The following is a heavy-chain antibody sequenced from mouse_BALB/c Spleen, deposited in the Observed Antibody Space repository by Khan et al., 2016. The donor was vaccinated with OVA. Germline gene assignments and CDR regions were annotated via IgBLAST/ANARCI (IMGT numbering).Heavy chain of an antibody. D-gene: IGHD2-3*01. CDR3: SRFYGGYYDTVDY. V-gene: IGHV2-9*02. Sequence: QVQLQQSGPGLVAPSQSLSITCTVSGFSLTTYGVHWVRQPPGKGLEWLGVIWAGGGTNYNSALMSRLSISKDNYKRQVFLKMNSLQTDDTAMYYCSRFYGGYYDTVDYWGQGTSVTVSA. CDR1: GFSLTTYG. J-gene: IGHJ4*01. CDR2: IWAGGGT.